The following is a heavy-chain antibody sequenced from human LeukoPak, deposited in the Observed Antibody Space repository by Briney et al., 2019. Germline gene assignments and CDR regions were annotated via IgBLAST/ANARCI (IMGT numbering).Heavy chain of an antibody. CDR2: IKYDGSEK. Sequence: PGGSLRLSCTASGFIFSSYWMSWVRQAPGKGLEWVANIKYDGSEKYYVDSVKGRFTISRDNAKNSLFLQMNSLRAEDTAVYYCAREPPRERWFDTWGQGPLVTVYS. D-gene: IGHD1-1*01. V-gene: IGHV3-7*03. CDR3: AREPPRERWFDT. J-gene: IGHJ5*02. CDR1: GFIFSSYW.